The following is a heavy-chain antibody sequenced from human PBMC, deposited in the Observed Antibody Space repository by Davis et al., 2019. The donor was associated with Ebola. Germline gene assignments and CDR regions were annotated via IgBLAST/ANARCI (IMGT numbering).Heavy chain of an antibody. D-gene: IGHD3-10*01. J-gene: IGHJ5*02. CDR3: ARVRIATLVLDP. CDR2: INAGNGNT. CDR1: GYTFPNSA. Sequence: SAPVSCKASGYTFPNSAMHRVRHAPPQRLEWMGWINAGNGNTKYSQKLQGRVTITRDTSASTAYMELSSLTSEDTAVYYCARVRIATLVLDPWGQGNLVTVSS. V-gene: IGHV1-3*01.